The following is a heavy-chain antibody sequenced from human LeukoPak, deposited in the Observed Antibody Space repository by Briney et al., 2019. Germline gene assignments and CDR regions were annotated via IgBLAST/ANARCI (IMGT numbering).Heavy chain of an antibody. CDR1: GGSFSGYY. Sequence: AETLSLTCAVYGGSFSGYYRSWIRQPPGKGLEWIGEINHSGSTNYNPSLKSRVTISVDKSKNKFSLKLSSVTAADTAVYYCARASGQLVRRGYGMDVWGQGTTVTVS. CDR2: INHSGST. J-gene: IGHJ6*02. CDR3: ARASGQLVRRGYGMDV. D-gene: IGHD6-13*01. V-gene: IGHV4-34*01.